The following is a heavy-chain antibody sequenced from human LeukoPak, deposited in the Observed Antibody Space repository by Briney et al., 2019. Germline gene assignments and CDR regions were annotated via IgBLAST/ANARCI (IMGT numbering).Heavy chain of an antibody. CDR1: GFTFSSYA. CDR3: ARDSGYSSSSARDGMDV. D-gene: IGHD6-13*01. CDR2: ISYDGSNK. Sequence: GGSLRLSCAASGFTFSSYAMHWVRQAPGKGLEWVAVISYDGSNKYYADSVKGRFTISRDNSKNTLYLQMNSLRAEDTAVYYCARDSGYSSSSARDGMDVWGQGTTVTVSS. J-gene: IGHJ6*02. V-gene: IGHV3-30-3*01.